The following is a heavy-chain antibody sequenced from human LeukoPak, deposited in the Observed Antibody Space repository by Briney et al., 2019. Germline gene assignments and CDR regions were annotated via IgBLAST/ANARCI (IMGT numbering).Heavy chain of an antibody. CDR3: ARDLKRLAAVQPPEFDY. CDR2: INWNGGST. CDR1: GFIFDDYG. D-gene: IGHD6-13*01. Sequence: PGGSLRLSCAASGFIFDDYGMSWVRQAPGKGLEWVSGINWNGGSTGYGDSVEGRFTISRDNAKNSLYLQMNGLRAEDTALYYCARDLKRLAAVQPPEFDYRGQGTLVTVSS. V-gene: IGHV3-20*04. J-gene: IGHJ4*02.